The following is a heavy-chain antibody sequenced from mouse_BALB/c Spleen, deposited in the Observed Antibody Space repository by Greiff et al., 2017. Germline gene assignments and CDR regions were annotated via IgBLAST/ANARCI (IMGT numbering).Heavy chain of an antibody. V-gene: IGHV2-9*02. CDR3: ARGGYYGYDAMDY. CDR1: GFSLTSYG. CDR2: IWAGGST. D-gene: IGHD1-2*01. Sequence: VQGVESGPGLVAPSQSLSITCTVSGFSLTSYGVHWVRQPPGKGLEWLGVIWAGGSTNYNSALMSRLSISKDNSKSQVFLKMNSLQTDDTAMYYCARGGYYGYDAMDYWGQGTSVTVSS. J-gene: IGHJ4*01.